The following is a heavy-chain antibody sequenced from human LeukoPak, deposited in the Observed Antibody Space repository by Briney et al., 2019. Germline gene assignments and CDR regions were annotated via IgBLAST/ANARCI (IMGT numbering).Heavy chain of an antibody. CDR2: IYYSGST. CDR3: PRHATDNYPDYDFAAVFHH. J-gene: IGHJ4*02. Sequence: PSETLSLTCTVSGDFISSSPDYWGWIRQPPGKGLEWIASIYYSGSTSYNPSLQSRVTICVDPAKTELSLRLTYGTAEDTALHHCPRHATDNYPDYDFAAVFHHWGRGPLVAVPS. CDR1: GDFISSSPDY. V-gene: IGHV4-39*01. D-gene: IGHD3-3*01.